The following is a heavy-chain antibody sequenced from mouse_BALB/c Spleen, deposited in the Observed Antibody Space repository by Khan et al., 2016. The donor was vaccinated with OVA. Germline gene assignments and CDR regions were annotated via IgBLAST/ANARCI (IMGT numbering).Heavy chain of an antibody. CDR2: INPSTGYT. D-gene: IGHD2-1*01. J-gene: IGHJ3*01. Sequence: QVQLKESGAEMAKPGASVKMSCKASGYTFISYWMHWVKQRPGQGLEWIGYINPSTGYTEYNQKFKDKATLTADKSSSPADMQLSSLTSEDSAVYYCERRGVYGILAYWGQGTLVTVSA. CDR3: ERRGVYGILAY. V-gene: IGHV1-7*01. CDR1: GYTFISYW.